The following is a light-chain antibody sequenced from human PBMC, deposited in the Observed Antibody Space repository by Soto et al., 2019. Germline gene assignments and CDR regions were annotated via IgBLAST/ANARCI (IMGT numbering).Light chain of an antibody. CDR2: DAS. J-gene: IGKJ3*01. Sequence: DIQMPQSPSSLSASVGDRVTITCQASQDISNYLSWYQQKPGKAPKLLIYDASNLETGVPSRFSGSGPGTDFTFAIRSLQPEDMAQSDGQPYDNLPPYTFGPGTKVDIK. CDR1: QDISNY. CDR3: QPYDNLPPYT. V-gene: IGKV1-33*01.